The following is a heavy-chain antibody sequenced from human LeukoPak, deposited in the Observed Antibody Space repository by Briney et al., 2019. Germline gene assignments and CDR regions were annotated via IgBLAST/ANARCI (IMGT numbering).Heavy chain of an antibody. CDR2: INPSGGGT. D-gene: IGHD5-18*01. CDR1: GYTFINYY. Sequence: ASVKVSCKASGYTFINYYMHWVRQAPGQRLEWMGIINPSGGGTTYAQKFQGRVAMTTDTSTSTFYMELSSLRSEDTAMYYCARELGYTQGSHFDYWGQGSQVTVSS. CDR3: ARELGYTQGSHFDY. J-gene: IGHJ4*02. V-gene: IGHV1-46*01.